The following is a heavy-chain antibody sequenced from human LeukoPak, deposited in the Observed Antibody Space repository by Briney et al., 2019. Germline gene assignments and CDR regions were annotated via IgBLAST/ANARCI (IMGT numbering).Heavy chain of an antibody. V-gene: IGHV3-33*01. CDR1: GFTFSSYG. Sequence: PGGSLRLSCAASGFTFSSYGMHWVRQAPGKGLEWVAVIWYDGSNKYYADSVKDRFTISRDNSKNTLYLQMNSLRAEDTAVYYCARDNAAVAGTFDYWGQGTLVTVSS. D-gene: IGHD6-19*01. CDR2: IWYDGSNK. J-gene: IGHJ4*02. CDR3: ARDNAAVAGTFDY.